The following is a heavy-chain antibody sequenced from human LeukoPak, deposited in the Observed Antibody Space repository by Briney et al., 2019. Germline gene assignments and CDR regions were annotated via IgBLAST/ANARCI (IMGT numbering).Heavy chain of an antibody. CDR1: GFTFSSYS. V-gene: IGHV3-21*01. D-gene: IGHD6-6*01. Sequence: PGGSLRLSCAASGFTFSSYSMNWVRQAPGKGLEWASSISSSSSYIYYADSVKGRFTISRDNAKNSLYLQMNSLRAEDTAVYYCARVVAARVSDIWGQGTLVTVSS. CDR2: ISSSSSYI. J-gene: IGHJ4*02. CDR3: ARVVAARVSDI.